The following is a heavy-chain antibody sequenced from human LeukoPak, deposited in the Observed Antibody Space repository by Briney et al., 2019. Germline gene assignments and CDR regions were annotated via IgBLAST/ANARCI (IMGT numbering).Heavy chain of an antibody. CDR3: ARAQYYYDSSGYRRVQHPFDY. V-gene: IGHV4-31*03. Sequence: PSETLSLTCTVSGGSISSGGYYWSWIRQHPGKGLEWIGYIYYSGSTYYNPSLKSRVTISVDTSKNQFSLKLSSVTAADTAVYYCARAQYYYDSSGYRRVQHPFDYWGQGTLVTVSS. CDR1: GGSISSGGYY. D-gene: IGHD3-22*01. J-gene: IGHJ4*02. CDR2: IYYSGST.